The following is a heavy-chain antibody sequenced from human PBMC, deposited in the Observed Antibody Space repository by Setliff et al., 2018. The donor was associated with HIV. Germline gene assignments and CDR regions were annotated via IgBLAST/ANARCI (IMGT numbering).Heavy chain of an antibody. Sequence: EASVKVSCKASGGTLSKYAIIWVRQAPGQGLEWMGGIIPIFGTANYAQNFQGRVTITADASTSTAYMALSSLRSEDTAVYYCARADPFVTERSHDFGGNSGGWFDPWGQGTLVTVSS. V-gene: IGHV1-69*13. CDR2: IIPIFGTA. D-gene: IGHD4-17*01. CDR1: GGTLSKYA. J-gene: IGHJ5*02. CDR3: ARADPFVTERSHDFGGNSGGWFDP.